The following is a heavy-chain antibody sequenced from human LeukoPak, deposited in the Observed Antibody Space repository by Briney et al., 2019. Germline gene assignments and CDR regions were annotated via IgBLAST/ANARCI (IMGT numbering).Heavy chain of an antibody. CDR2: ISYDGSNK. Sequence: GGSLRLSCAASGFTFSSYGMHWVRQAPGKGLEWVAVISYDGSNKYYADSMKGRFTISRDNSKNTLYLQMNSLRAEDTAVYYCAKGEYFDYWGQGTLVTVSS. CDR3: AKGEYFDY. J-gene: IGHJ4*02. V-gene: IGHV3-30*18. CDR1: GFTFSSYG.